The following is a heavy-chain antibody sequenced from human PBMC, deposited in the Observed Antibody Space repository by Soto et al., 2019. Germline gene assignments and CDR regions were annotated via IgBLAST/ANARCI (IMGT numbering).Heavy chain of an antibody. J-gene: IGHJ6*02. Sequence: QVQLVQSGAEVKKPGSSVKVSCKASGGTFCSYAISWVRQAPGQGLEWMGGIIPIFGTANYAQKFQGRVTINADESTSTAYMELSSLRSEDPAVYYCARQPVGLSYYYGMDVWGQGTTVTVSS. CDR2: IIPIFGTA. V-gene: IGHV1-69*12. CDR3: ARQPVGLSYYYGMDV. CDR1: GGTFCSYA.